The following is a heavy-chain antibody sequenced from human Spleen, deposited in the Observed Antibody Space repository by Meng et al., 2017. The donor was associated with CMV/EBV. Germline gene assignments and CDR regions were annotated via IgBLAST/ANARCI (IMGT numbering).Heavy chain of an antibody. CDR1: GGSISSSSYY. D-gene: IGHD4-17*01. J-gene: IGHJ5*02. Sequence: SETLSLTCTVSGGSISSSSYYWGWIRQPPGKGLEWIGSIYYSGSTYYNPSIKSRVTISVDTSKNQFSLKLSSVTAADTAVYYCARHTASQSRSWFDPWGQGTLVTVSS. CDR2: IYYSGST. CDR3: ARHTASQSRSWFDP. V-gene: IGHV4-39*01.